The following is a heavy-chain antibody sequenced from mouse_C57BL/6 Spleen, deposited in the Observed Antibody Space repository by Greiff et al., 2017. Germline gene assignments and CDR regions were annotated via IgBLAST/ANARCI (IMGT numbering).Heavy chain of an antibody. Sequence: VQLQQSGPGLVAPSQSLSITCTVSGFSLTSYAISWVRQPPGKGLEWLGVIWTGGGTNYTSALKSRLSISKDNSKSQVFLKMNSLQTDDTARYYCARSLPYDYDEGYAMDYWGQGTSVTVSS. CDR2: IWTGGGT. CDR1: GFSLTSYA. CDR3: ARSLPYDYDEGYAMDY. D-gene: IGHD2-4*01. J-gene: IGHJ4*01. V-gene: IGHV2-9-1*01.